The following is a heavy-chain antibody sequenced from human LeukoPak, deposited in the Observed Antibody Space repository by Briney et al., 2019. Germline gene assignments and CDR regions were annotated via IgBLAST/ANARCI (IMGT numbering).Heavy chain of an antibody. J-gene: IGHJ6*02. CDR2: IYYSGST. CDR3: ARLGYCSSTSCAYYYYYYGMDV. D-gene: IGHD2-2*01. Sequence: MPSETLSLTCAVSGGSISSSNWWSWVRQPPGKGLEWIGEIYYSGSTYYNPSLKSRVTISVDTSKNQFSLKLSSVTAADTAVYYCARLGYCSSTSCAYYYYYYGMDVWGQGTTVTVSS. V-gene: IGHV4-4*02. CDR1: GGSISSSNW.